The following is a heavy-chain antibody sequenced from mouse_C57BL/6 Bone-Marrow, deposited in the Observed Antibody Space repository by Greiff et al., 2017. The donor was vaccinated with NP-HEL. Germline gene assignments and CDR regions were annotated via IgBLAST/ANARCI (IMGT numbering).Heavy chain of an antibody. CDR1: CFHIPAAY. CDR2: IDPENGDT. Sequence: ASVPLSCPSSCFHIPAAYLPWVHPRPAQGLAWIGWIDPENGDTEYASKFQGKATITADTSSNTAYLQLSSLTSEDTAVYYCTLYYGSIYYAMDYWGQGTSVTVSS. D-gene: IGHD1-1*01. J-gene: IGHJ4*01. V-gene: IGHV14-4*01. CDR3: TLYYGSIYYAMDY.